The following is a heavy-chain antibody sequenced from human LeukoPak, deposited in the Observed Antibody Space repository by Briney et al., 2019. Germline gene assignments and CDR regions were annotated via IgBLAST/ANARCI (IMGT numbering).Heavy chain of an antibody. V-gene: IGHV1-2*02. J-gene: IGHJ4*02. CDR3: ARVKVPIVLMVYATLGSFDY. D-gene: IGHD2-8*01. CDR1: GYTFTGYY. Sequence: ASVKVSCKASGYTFTGYYMHWVRQAPGQGLEWMGWINPNSGGTNYAQKFQGRVTMTRDTSISTAYMGLSRLRSDDTAVYYCARVKVPIVLMVYATLGSFDYWGQGTLVTVSS. CDR2: INPNSGGT.